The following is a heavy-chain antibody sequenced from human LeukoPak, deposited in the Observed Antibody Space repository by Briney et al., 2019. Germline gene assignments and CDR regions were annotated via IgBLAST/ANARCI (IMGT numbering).Heavy chain of an antibody. CDR2: INPSGGST. V-gene: IGHV1-46*01. D-gene: IGHD6-13*01. Sequence: ASVKVSCKASGYTFTSYYMHWVRQAPGQGLEWMGIINPSGGSTSYVQKFQGRVTMTRDMSTSTVCMELSSLRSEDTAVYYCARPLASSSAPFDPWGQGTLVTVSS. CDR1: GYTFTSYY. J-gene: IGHJ5*02. CDR3: ARPLASSSAPFDP.